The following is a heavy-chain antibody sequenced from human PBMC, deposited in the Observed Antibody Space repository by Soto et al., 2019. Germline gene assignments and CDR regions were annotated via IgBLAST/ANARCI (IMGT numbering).Heavy chain of an antibody. CDR1: GFTFSSYS. D-gene: IGHD3-22*01. Sequence: GGSLRLSCAASGFTFSSYSMNWVRQAPGKGLEWVSYISSSSTIYYADSVKGRFTISRDNAKNSLYLQMNSLRDEDTAVYYCARDYYDSSGSADAFDIWGQGTMVTVSS. CDR2: ISSSSTI. CDR3: ARDYYDSSGSADAFDI. V-gene: IGHV3-48*02. J-gene: IGHJ3*02.